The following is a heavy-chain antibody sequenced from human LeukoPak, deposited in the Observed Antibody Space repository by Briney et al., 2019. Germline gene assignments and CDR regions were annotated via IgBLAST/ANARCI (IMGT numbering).Heavy chain of an antibody. V-gene: IGHV3-21*01. J-gene: IGHJ4*02. Sequence: GGSLRLSCAASGFTFSSYSMNWVRQAPGKGLEWVSSISSSSSYMYYADSVKGRFTISRDNAKNSLYLQMNSLRAEDTAVYYCARAGRYFDYWGQGTLVTVSS. CDR3: ARAGRYFDY. CDR1: GFTFSSYS. CDR2: ISSSSSYM. D-gene: IGHD1-26*01.